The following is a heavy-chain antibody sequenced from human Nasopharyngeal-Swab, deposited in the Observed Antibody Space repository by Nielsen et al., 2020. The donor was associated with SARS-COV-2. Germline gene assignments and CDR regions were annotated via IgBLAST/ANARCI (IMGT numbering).Heavy chain of an antibody. D-gene: IGHD3-22*01. Sequence: ASVKVSCKASGGTFSSYAISWVRQAPGKGLEWMGGFDPEDGETIYAQKFQGRVTMTEDTSTDTAYMELSSLRSEDTAVYYCATDEGSGYFFDYWGQGTLVTVSS. V-gene: IGHV1-24*01. CDR3: ATDEGSGYFFDY. CDR1: GGTFSSYA. J-gene: IGHJ4*02. CDR2: FDPEDGET.